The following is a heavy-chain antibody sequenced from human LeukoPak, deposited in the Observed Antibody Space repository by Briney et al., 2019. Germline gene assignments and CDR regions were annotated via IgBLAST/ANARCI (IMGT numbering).Heavy chain of an antibody. V-gene: IGHV3-15*01. CDR1: GFTVSSNY. D-gene: IGHD2-2*01. CDR2: IKSKTDGGTT. Sequence: GGPLRLSCAASGFTVSSNYMSWVRQAPGKGLEWVGRIKSKTDGGTTDYAAPVKGRFTISRDDSKNTLYLQMNSLKTEDTAVYYCTTEIVVVPAAMPLPPGVFDCWGQGTLVTVSS. CDR3: TTEIVVVPAAMPLPPGVFDC. J-gene: IGHJ4*02.